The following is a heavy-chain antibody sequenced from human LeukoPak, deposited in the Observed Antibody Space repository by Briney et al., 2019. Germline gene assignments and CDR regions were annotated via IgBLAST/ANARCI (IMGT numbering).Heavy chain of an antibody. Sequence: PGGSLRLSFAASGFTVSSNYMSWVRQAPGKGLEWVSVIYSGGSTYYADSVKGRFTISRDNSKNTLYLQMNSLRAEDTAVYYCARGDGYKHYYYGMDVWGQGTTVTVSS. CDR1: GFTVSSNY. D-gene: IGHD5-24*01. J-gene: IGHJ6*02. CDR3: ARGDGYKHYYYGMDV. V-gene: IGHV3-66*01. CDR2: IYSGGST.